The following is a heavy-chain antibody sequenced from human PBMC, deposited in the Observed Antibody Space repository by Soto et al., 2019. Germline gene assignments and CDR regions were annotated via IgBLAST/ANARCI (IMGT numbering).Heavy chain of an antibody. D-gene: IGHD7-27*01. CDR1: GFTFSSYS. Sequence: EVQLVESGGGLVKPGGSLRLSCPVSGFTFSSYSMNWVRQAPGKGLEWVSSISSSSSYIYYADSVKGRFTISRDNAKNSLYLQMNSPGAEDTAVYYCARKLGPTDYYFVMDVWGQGTTVTVSS. V-gene: IGHV3-21*06. CDR3: ARKLGPTDYYFVMDV. CDR2: ISSSSSYI. J-gene: IGHJ6*02.